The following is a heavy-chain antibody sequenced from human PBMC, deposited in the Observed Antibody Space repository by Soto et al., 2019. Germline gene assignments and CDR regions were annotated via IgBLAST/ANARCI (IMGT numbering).Heavy chain of an antibody. CDR3: AREFMRGVDY. V-gene: IGHV3-7*01. CDR1: RFTFTSYA. CDR2: IKQDGSEK. Sequence: VGSLRLSCVASRFTFTSYAMSWFRQAPGKGLEWVANIKQDGSEKYYVDSVKGRFTISRDNAKNSLYLQMNSLRAEDTAVYYCAREFMRGVDYWGQGTLVTVSS. J-gene: IGHJ4*02. D-gene: IGHD3-10*01.